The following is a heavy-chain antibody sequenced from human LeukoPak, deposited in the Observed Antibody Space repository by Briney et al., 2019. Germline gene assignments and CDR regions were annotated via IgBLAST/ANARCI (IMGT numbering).Heavy chain of an antibody. CDR1: GYTFTGYY. J-gene: IGHJ4*02. CDR2: MNPNSGNT. Sequence: ASVKVSCKASGYTFTGYYMHWVRQAPGQGLEWMGWMNPNSGNTGYAQKFQGRVTMTRNTSISTAYMELSSLRSEDTAVYYCASGYYDSSGYYYLLDYWGQGTLVTVSS. D-gene: IGHD3-22*01. V-gene: IGHV1-8*02. CDR3: ASGYYDSSGYYYLLDY.